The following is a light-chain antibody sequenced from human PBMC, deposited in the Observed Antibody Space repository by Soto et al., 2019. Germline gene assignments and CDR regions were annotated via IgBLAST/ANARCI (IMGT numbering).Light chain of an antibody. CDR3: QQYHSTRT. V-gene: IGKV4-1*01. CDR1: QSVFYSSNNRNY. CDR2: WAS. Sequence: DIVMTQSPDSLAVSLGERATINCKSSQSVFYSSNNRNYLAWYQQKAGPPPKLLIYWASTRESGVPDRFSGTGSGTDFTLTISSLPAEDVAVYYCQQYHSTRTCGQGTKVDIK. J-gene: IGKJ1*01.